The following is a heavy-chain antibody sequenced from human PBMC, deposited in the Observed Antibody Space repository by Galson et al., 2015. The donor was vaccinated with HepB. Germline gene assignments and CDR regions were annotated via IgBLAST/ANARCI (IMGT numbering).Heavy chain of an antibody. CDR3: ARTLLQYCSSTNCYGAFDI. V-gene: IGHV5-51*01. CDR1: GYSFTSYW. J-gene: IGHJ3*02. CDR2: IYPGDSDT. D-gene: IGHD2-2*01. Sequence: QSGAEVKKPGESLKISCKGSGYSFTSYWIGWVRQMPGKGLEWMGIIYPGDSDTRYSPSFQGQVTISADKSISTAYLQWSSLKASDTAMYYCARTLLQYCSSTNCYGAFDIWGQGTMVTVSS.